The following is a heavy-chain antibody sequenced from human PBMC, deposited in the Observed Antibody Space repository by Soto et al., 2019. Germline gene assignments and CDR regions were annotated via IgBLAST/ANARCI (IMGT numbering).Heavy chain of an antibody. J-gene: IGHJ4*02. D-gene: IGHD2-15*01. CDR1: GGSISSYY. Sequence: PSETLSLTCTVSGGSISSYYWSWIRQPPGKGLEWIGYIYYSGSTNYNPSLKSRVTISVDTSKNQFSLKLSSVTAADTAVYYCARSDCSGGSCYSWGSFFDYWGQGTLVTVSS. CDR2: IYYSGST. V-gene: IGHV4-59*01. CDR3: ARSDCSGGSCYSWGSFFDY.